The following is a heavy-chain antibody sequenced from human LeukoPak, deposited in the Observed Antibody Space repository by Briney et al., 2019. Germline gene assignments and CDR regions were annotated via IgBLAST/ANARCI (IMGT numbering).Heavy chain of an antibody. CDR1: GGSISSSSYY. Sequence: SETLSLTCTVSGGSISSSSYYWGWIRQPPGKGLEWIGSIYYSGSTYYNPSLKSRVTISVDTSKNQFSLKLSSVTAADTAVYYCARSYYDFWSGQQSWFDPWGQGTLVTVSS. J-gene: IGHJ5*02. D-gene: IGHD3-3*01. CDR2: IYYSGST. CDR3: ARSYYDFWSGQQSWFDP. V-gene: IGHV4-39*07.